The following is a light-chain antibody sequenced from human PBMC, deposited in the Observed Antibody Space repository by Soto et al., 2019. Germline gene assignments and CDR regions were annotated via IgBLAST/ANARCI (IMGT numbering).Light chain of an antibody. J-gene: IGLJ1*01. CDR3: VSYTTSASYV. V-gene: IGLV2-14*01. CDR2: DIN. CDR1: SSDVGNYIF. Sequence: QSALTQPASVSGSPGQSITISCTGTSSDVGNYIFVSWYRQHPGKAPKLMIYDINNRPSGVSNRFSGSKSGNTASLTISGLQAEDEADYHCVSYTTSASYVFGTGTKLTVL.